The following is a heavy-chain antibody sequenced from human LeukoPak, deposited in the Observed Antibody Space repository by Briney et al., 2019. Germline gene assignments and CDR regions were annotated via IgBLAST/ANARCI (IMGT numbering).Heavy chain of an antibody. CDR3: ASSKRGGGSGY. J-gene: IGHJ4*02. Sequence: KPSQTLSLTCTVSGGSISSGSYYWSWIRQPAGKGLEWIGRIYTSGSTNYNPSLKSRVTISVDTSKNQVALKLSSVTAADTAVYFCASSKRGGGSGYWGQGTLVTVSS. D-gene: IGHD2-15*01. CDR1: GGSISSGSYY. V-gene: IGHV4-61*02. CDR2: IYTSGST.